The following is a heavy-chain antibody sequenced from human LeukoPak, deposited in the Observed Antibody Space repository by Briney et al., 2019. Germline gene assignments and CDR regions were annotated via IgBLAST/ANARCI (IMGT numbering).Heavy chain of an antibody. CDR3: ARPPAKYYDGSGSAYYMDV. CDR1: GYTFTSYY. J-gene: IGHJ6*03. D-gene: IGHD3-22*01. V-gene: IGHV1-46*01. Sequence: ASVKVSCKASGYTFTSYYMHWVRQAPGQGLEWMGIINPSGGSTSYAQKFQGRVTMTRDMSTSTVYMELSSLRSEDTAVYYCARPPAKYYDGSGSAYYMDVWGKGTTVTVSS. CDR2: INPSGGST.